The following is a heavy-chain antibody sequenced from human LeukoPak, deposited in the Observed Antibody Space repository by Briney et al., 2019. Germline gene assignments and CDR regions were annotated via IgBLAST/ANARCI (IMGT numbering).Heavy chain of an antibody. CDR2: IYTSGST. Sequence: SETLSLTCTVSGGSISSGSYYWSWIRQPAGKGLEWIGRIYTSGSTNYNPSLKSRVTISVDTSKNQFSLKLSSVTAADTAVYYCARARDAWAVAGSIDYWGQGTLATVSS. CDR3: ARARDAWAVAGSIDY. J-gene: IGHJ4*02. D-gene: IGHD6-19*01. V-gene: IGHV4-61*02. CDR1: GGSISSGSYY.